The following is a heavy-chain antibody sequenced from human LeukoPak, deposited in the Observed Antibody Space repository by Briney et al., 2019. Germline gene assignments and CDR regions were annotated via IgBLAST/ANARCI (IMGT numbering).Heavy chain of an antibody. CDR2: IIPILGIA. CDR1: GGTFSSYA. J-gene: IGHJ6*02. V-gene: IGHV1-69*04. Sequence: SVKVSCKASGGTFSSYAISWVRQAPGQGLEWMGRIIPILGIANYAQKFQGRVTITADKSTSTAYMELSRLRSDDTAVYYCARGRLVGYYYGMDVWGQGTTVTVSS. D-gene: IGHD6-6*01. CDR3: ARGRLVGYYYGMDV.